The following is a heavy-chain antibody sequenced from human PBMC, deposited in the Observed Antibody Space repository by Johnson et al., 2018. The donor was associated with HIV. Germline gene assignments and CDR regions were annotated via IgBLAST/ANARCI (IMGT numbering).Heavy chain of an antibody. Sequence: QVQLVESGGGVVQPGGSLRLSCAASGFTFSSYGMHWVRQAPGKGLEWVAFIRYDGSNKYYADSVKGRFTISRDNSKNTLYVQMNRLRTEDTAVYYCARDGYSSGWYGNDAFDIWSQGTMVTVSS. CDR2: IRYDGSNK. CDR3: ARDGYSSGWYGNDAFDI. V-gene: IGHV3-30*02. D-gene: IGHD6-19*01. J-gene: IGHJ3*02. CDR1: GFTFSSYG.